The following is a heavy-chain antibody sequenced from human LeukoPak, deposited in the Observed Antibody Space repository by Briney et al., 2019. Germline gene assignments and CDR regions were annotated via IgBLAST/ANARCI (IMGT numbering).Heavy chain of an antibody. CDR3: AREGYCSGGSCYSGGHYYGMDV. Sequence: GGSLRLSCAASGFTFSSYSMNWVRQAPGEGLEWVSSISSSSSYIYYADSVKGRFTISRDNAKNSLYLQMNSLRAEDTAVYYCAREGYCSGGSCYSGGHYYGMDVWSQGTTVTVSS. CDR2: ISSSSSYI. CDR1: GFTFSSYS. D-gene: IGHD2-15*01. V-gene: IGHV3-21*01. J-gene: IGHJ6*02.